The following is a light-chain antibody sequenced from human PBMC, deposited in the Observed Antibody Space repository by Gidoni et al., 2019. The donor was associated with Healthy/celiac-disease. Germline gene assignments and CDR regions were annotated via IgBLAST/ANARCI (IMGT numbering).Light chain of an antibody. CDR3: QQYYSYPGT. V-gene: IGKV1-8*01. CDR1: QGISSY. CDR2: DAS. J-gene: IGKJ1*01. Sequence: AIRMTQSPSSLSASTGDRVTITCRASQGISSYLAWYQQKPGKAPKLLIYDASTLQSGVPSRFSGSGSGTDFTLTISCLQSEDFATYYCQQYYSYPGTFGQGTKVEIK.